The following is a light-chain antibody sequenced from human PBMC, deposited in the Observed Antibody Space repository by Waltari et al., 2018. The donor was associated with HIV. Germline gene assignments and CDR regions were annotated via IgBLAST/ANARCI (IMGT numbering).Light chain of an antibody. J-gene: IGLJ2*01. CDR1: SSNIGNNY. CDR2: DNK. Sequence: QSVLTQPPSVSAAPGQTVTITCSGTSSNIGNNYVSWYQHLPGTAPPLLLYDNKKRPSGIPDRFSASKSGTSATLDITGLQTGDEADYYCGTWDSGLSVVVFGEGTKLTVL. V-gene: IGLV1-51*01. CDR3: GTWDSGLSVVV.